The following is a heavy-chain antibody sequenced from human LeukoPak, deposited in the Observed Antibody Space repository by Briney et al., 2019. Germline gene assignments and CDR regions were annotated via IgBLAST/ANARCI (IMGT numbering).Heavy chain of an antibody. J-gene: IGHJ3*02. CDR1: GFPFSSHG. CDR3: ARSRGSGYYLIDAFDI. Sequence: GGSLRLSCAASGFPFSSHGMSWVRQTPGKGLEWVSSISSSSSYIYYADSVKGRFTISRDNAKKSLYLQMNSLRAEDTAVYYCARSRGSGYYLIDAFDIWGQGTMVTVSS. V-gene: IGHV3-21*01. CDR2: ISSSSSYI. D-gene: IGHD3-22*01.